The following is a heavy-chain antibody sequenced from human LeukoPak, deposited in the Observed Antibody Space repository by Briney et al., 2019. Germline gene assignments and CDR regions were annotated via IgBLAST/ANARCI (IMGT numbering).Heavy chain of an antibody. CDR2: IIPIFGIA. J-gene: IGHJ5*02. Sequence: VASVKVSCKASGGTFSSYAISWVRQAPGQGLEWMGRIIPIFGIANYAQKFQGRVTITADKSTSTAYMELSSLRSEDTAVYYCARVSNSWVNGRDWFDPWGQGTLVTVSS. V-gene: IGHV1-69*04. D-gene: IGHD2-2*01. CDR1: GGTFSSYA. CDR3: ARVSNSWVNGRDWFDP.